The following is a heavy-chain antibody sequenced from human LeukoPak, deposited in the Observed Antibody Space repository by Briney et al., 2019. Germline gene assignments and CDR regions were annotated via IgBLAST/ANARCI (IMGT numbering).Heavy chain of an antibody. J-gene: IGHJ4*02. CDR1: GFTVSSNY. Sequence: GGSLRLSCAASGFTVSSNYMNWVRQAPGKGLEWVSIIYSDDYTYYADSVKGRFTISRDNSKNTLYLQMNSLRAEDTAVYYCAKQNHRITMVRGTLAYWGQGTLVTVSS. CDR3: AKQNHRITMVRGTLAY. V-gene: IGHV3-53*01. CDR2: IYSDDYT. D-gene: IGHD3-10*01.